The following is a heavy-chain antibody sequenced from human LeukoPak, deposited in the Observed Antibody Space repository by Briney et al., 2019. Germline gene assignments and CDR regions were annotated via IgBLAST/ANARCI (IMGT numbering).Heavy chain of an antibody. CDR2: ISGSGGRT. D-gene: IGHD6-13*01. Sequence: GGSLRLSCAASDVTFNTYAMSWVRQAPGKGLEWVSGISGSGGRTYYADSVKGRFTISRDNSKNTLYLQMNSLRAEDTAVYYCAKDRIDIGITAARPDFDYRGQGTLVTVSS. CDR3: AKDRIDIGITAARPDFDY. CDR1: DVTFNTYA. V-gene: IGHV3-23*01. J-gene: IGHJ4*02.